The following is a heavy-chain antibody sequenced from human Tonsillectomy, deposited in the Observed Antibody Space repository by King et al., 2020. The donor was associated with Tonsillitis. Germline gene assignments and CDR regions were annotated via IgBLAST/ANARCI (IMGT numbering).Heavy chain of an antibody. CDR2: ISPSGDTT. CDR1: GFTFSNYG. Sequence: VQLVESGGGLVQPGGSLRLSCAASGFTFSNYGMTWVRQAPGKGLEWVSAISPSGDTTYYADSVKGRFTISRDNSKKTLYVQMNSLRAEDTAVYYCAKDRTTGTPDWHFDLWGRGTLVTVPS. D-gene: IGHD4-17*01. J-gene: IGHJ2*01. V-gene: IGHV3-23*04. CDR3: AKDRTTGTPDWHFDL.